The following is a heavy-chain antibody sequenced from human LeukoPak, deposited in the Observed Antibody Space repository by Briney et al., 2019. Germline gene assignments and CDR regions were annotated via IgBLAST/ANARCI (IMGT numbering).Heavy chain of an antibody. V-gene: IGHV4-59*01. CDR1: GGPISSYY. CDR2: IYYSGST. CDR3: ATAVAGTWDWFDP. Sequence: PSETLSLTCTVSGGPISSYYWSWIRQPPGKGLEWIGYIYYSGSTNYNPSLKSRVTISVDTSKNQFSLKLSSVTAADTAVYYCATAVAGTWDWFDPWGQGTLVTVSS. J-gene: IGHJ5*02. D-gene: IGHD6-19*01.